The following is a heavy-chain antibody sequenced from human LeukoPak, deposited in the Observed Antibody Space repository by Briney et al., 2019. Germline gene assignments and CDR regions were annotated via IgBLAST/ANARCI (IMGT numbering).Heavy chain of an antibody. Sequence: ASVKVSCQASGGTFSSYAISWVRQAPGQGLEWMGGIIPIFGTANYAQKFQGRVTITTDESTSTAYLELSSLRSEDTAVYYCARGVRYFDWLSYYYYYYMDVWGKGTTVTVSS. J-gene: IGHJ6*03. CDR1: GGTFSSYA. D-gene: IGHD3-9*01. CDR2: IIPIFGTA. CDR3: ARGVRYFDWLSYYYYYYMDV. V-gene: IGHV1-69*05.